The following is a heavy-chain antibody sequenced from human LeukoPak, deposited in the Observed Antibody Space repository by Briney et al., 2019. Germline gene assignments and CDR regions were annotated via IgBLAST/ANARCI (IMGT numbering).Heavy chain of an antibody. CDR3: ARDRYSGSYGPFDY. J-gene: IGHJ4*02. CDR1: RFTFSNYA. Sequence: PGGSLRLSCSASRFTFSNYAMHWVRQAPGKGLEWVALISVDGNNKFYADSVKGRFTVSTANPKNTLYLQMNSLRSDDTAVYYCARDRYSGSYGPFDYWGQGTLVTVSS. CDR2: ISVDGNNK. V-gene: IGHV3-30-3*01. D-gene: IGHD1-26*01.